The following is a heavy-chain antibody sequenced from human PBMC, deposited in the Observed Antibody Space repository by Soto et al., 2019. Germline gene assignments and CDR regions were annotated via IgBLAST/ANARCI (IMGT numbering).Heavy chain of an antibody. CDR2: INAGNGNT. CDR3: ASSYSNYAVIDYSCYGMDV. V-gene: IGHV1-3*01. Sequence: QVQLVQSGAEVKKPGASVKVSCKASGYTFTSYAMHWVRQAPGQRLEWMGWINAGNGNTKYSQKFQGRVTITRDTAASTAYMELSSLRSEDTAVYYCASSYSNYAVIDYSCYGMDVWGQGTTVTVSS. J-gene: IGHJ6*02. D-gene: IGHD4-4*01. CDR1: GYTFTSYA.